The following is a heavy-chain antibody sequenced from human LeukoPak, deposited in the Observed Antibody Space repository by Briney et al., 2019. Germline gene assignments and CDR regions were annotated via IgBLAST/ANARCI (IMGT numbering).Heavy chain of an antibody. CDR2: ISSSSSYI. CDR1: GFTFSSYS. V-gene: IGHV3-21*01. Sequence: SGGSLRLSCAASGFTFSSYSMNWVRQAPGKGLEWVSSISSSSSYIYYADSVKGRFTISRDNAKNSLYLQMNSLRAEDTAVYYCARDTKEQGGVAFDIWGQGTMVTVSS. D-gene: IGHD1/OR15-1a*01. J-gene: IGHJ3*02. CDR3: ARDTKEQGGVAFDI.